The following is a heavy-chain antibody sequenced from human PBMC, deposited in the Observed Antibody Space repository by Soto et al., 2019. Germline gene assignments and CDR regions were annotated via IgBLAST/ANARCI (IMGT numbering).Heavy chain of an antibody. CDR1: GGSMSSYY. J-gene: IGHJ4*02. CDR2: IYYSGST. Sequence: QVQLQESCPGLVKPSETLSLTCTVSGGSMSSYYWSWIRQPPGKGLEWIGYIYYSGSTNYNPSLKSRVTISGDTSRNQFSLKLSSVTAADTALYYCAISNTAMVPRFDYWGQGTLVIVSS. D-gene: IGHD5-18*01. CDR3: AISNTAMVPRFDY. V-gene: IGHV4-59*08.